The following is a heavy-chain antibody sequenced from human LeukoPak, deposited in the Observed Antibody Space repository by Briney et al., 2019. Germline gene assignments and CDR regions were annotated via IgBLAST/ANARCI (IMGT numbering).Heavy chain of an antibody. CDR2: INPSGGST. CDR3: ARGADIVVVPAALYFQH. V-gene: IGHV1-46*01. Sequence: ASVKVSCKASGYTFTSYYMHWVRQAPGQGLEWMGIINPSGGSTSYAQKFQGRVTMTRDTSTSTVYMELSSLRSEDTAVYYCARGADIVVVPAALYFQHWGQGTLVTVSS. J-gene: IGHJ1*01. D-gene: IGHD2-2*01. CDR1: GYTFTSYY.